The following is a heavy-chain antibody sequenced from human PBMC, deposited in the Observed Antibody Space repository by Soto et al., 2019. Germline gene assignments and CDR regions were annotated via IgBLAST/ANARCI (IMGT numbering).Heavy chain of an antibody. V-gene: IGHV1-18*01. CDR3: ARDAGVSGELYY. D-gene: IGHD1-26*01. J-gene: IGHJ4*02. Sequence: QVQLVQSGAEVKKPGASVKVSCKASGYTFTSYGISWVRQAPGQGLEWMGWISAYNGNTNYAQKLQGRVTMNTETSTSTDYMELRSLRSDDTAVYYCARDAGVSGELYYWGQGTLVTVSS. CDR2: ISAYNGNT. CDR1: GYTFTSYG.